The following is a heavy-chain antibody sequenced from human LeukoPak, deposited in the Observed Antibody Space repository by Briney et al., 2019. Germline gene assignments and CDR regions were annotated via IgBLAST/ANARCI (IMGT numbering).Heavy chain of an antibody. CDR3: ASRRGPRPYYYYYYGMDV. Sequence: ASVKVSCKASGGTFSSYAISWVRQAPGQGLEWMGGIIPIFGTANYAQKFQGRVTITADESTSTAYMELSSLRSEDTAVYYCASRRGPRPYYYYYYGMDVWGQGTTVTVSS. CDR1: GGTFSSYA. CDR2: IIPIFGTA. D-gene: IGHD6-6*01. V-gene: IGHV1-69*13. J-gene: IGHJ6*02.